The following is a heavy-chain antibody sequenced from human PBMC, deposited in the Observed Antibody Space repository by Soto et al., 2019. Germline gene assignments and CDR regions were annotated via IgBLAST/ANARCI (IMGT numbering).Heavy chain of an antibody. CDR2: IKQDGSEK. J-gene: IGHJ6*02. CDR3: AGETNGMDV. Sequence: EVQLVESGGGLVQPGGSLRLSCAASGFTFSSYWMSWVRQAPGKGLEWVANIKQDGSEKYYVDSVKGRFTISRDNAKNSLYLQMKSLRAEDPAVYYWAGETNGMDVWGQGTTVPVSS. CDR1: GFTFSSYW. V-gene: IGHV3-7*01.